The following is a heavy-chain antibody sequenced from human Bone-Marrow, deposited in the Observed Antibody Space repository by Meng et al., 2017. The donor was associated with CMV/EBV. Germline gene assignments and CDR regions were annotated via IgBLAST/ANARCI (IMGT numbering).Heavy chain of an antibody. V-gene: IGHV1-46*01. CDR1: GYTFTSYY. J-gene: IGHJ5*02. CDR3: ARTNWFDP. CDR2: INPSDGST. Sequence: ASVKVSCKASGYTFTSYYMHWVRQAPGQGLEWMGIINPSDGSTNYAQKFQVRVTMTRDTSTSTVYMDLSSLRSEDTAVYYCARTNWFDPWGQGTLVTVSS.